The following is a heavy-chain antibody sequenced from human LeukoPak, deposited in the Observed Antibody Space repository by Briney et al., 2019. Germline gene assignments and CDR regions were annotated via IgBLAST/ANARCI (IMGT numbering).Heavy chain of an antibody. Sequence: ASVKVSCKASGYTFIGYYIHWVRQAPGQGLEWMGWINPTSGVTNCAQKFQGRVTMTRDTSISTAYMELSRLTSDDTAVYYCARDIKWSRDYWGQGTLVTVSS. CDR2: INPTSGVT. CDR1: GYTFIGYY. V-gene: IGHV1-2*02. J-gene: IGHJ4*02. D-gene: IGHD1-26*01. CDR3: ARDIKWSRDY.